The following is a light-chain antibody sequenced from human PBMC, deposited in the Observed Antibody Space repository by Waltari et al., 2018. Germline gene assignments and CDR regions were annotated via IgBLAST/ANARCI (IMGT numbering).Light chain of an antibody. CDR2: GSS. Sequence: EIVLTQSPGTLSLSPGERATLACRGSQRVGRSLAWYQQKPGQAPRLLIFGSSRRATGIPDRFSGSGSGTDFSLTISTLEPEDFAVYYCQHYVRLPATFGQGTKVEI. CDR3: QHYVRLPAT. CDR1: QRVGRS. J-gene: IGKJ1*01. V-gene: IGKV3-20*01.